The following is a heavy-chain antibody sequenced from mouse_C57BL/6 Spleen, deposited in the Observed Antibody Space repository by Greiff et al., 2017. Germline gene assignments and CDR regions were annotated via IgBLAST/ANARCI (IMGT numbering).Heavy chain of an antibody. Sequence: EVQLQQSGPELVKPGASVKMSCKASGYTFTDYNMHWVKQSHGKSLEWIGYINPHNGGTSYNQKFKGKATLTVNKSSSTAYMELRSLTSEDSAVYYCARWAEEDYAMDYWGQGTSVTVSS. V-gene: IGHV1-22*01. CDR2: INPHNGGT. J-gene: IGHJ4*01. D-gene: IGHD3-3*01. CDR1: GYTFTDYN. CDR3: ARWAEEDYAMDY.